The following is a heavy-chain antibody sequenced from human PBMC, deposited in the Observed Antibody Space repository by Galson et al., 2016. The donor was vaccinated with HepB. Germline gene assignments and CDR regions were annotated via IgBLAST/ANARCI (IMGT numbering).Heavy chain of an antibody. J-gene: IGHJ4*02. D-gene: IGHD2-21*02. V-gene: IGHV1-69*13. CDR2: IIPSFVTP. CDR3: ARNLEGGDDSGLEGGDY. CDR1: GGTFSSYT. Sequence: SVKVSCKVSGGTFSSYTFSWVRQAPGRGLEWMGGIIPSFVTPHYAQKFQGRVTVTADESSNTVYMEMTSLRSEDTAVYWCARNLEGGDDSGLEGGDYWGQGTRVTVSS.